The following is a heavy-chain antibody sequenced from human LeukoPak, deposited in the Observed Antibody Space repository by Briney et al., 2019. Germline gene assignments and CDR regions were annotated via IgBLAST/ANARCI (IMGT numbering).Heavy chain of an antibody. CDR2: ISGSGSST. Sequence: GGSLRLSCAASGFTFSSYYMHWVRQVPGKGLVWVSTISGSGSSTYYADSVKGRFTISRDNSKNTLYLQMNSLRAEDTAIYYCAKVKVAAAGYDYWGQGTLVTVSS. D-gene: IGHD6-13*01. J-gene: IGHJ4*02. CDR1: GFTFSSYY. V-gene: IGHV3-23*01. CDR3: AKVKVAAAGYDY.